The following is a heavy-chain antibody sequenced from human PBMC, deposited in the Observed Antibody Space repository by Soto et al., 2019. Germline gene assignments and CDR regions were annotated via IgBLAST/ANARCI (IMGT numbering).Heavy chain of an antibody. J-gene: IGHJ4*02. V-gene: IGHV3-23*01. CDR2: ISGSGGST. CDR1: GFTFSSYA. Sequence: GGSLRLSCAASGFTFSSYAMSWVRQAPGKGLEWVSAISGSGGSTYYADSVKGRFTISRDNSKNTLYLQMNSLRAEDTAVYYCAMLRITMIVVVISGNYWGQGTLATVSS. CDR3: AMLRITMIVVVISGNY. D-gene: IGHD3-22*01.